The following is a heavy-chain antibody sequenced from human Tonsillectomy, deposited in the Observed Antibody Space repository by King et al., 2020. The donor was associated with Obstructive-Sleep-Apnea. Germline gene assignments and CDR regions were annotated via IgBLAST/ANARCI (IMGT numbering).Heavy chain of an antibody. CDR2: IRSKAYGGTS. Sequence: VQLVESGGGLVQPGRSLRLSCTTSGFTFGDYAVSWFRQAPGKGLEWVGFIRSKAYGGTSEYAASVRGRFTISRDDSKSIAYVQMDSLKTEDTAVYYCTRHYDSSGYPDYWGHGTLVIVSS. CDR3: TRHYDSSGYPDY. V-gene: IGHV3-49*03. J-gene: IGHJ4*01. D-gene: IGHD3-22*01. CDR1: GFTFGDYA.